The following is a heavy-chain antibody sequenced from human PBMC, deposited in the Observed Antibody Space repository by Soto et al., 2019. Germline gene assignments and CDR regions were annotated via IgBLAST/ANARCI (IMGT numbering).Heavy chain of an antibody. CDR1: GYSISGGYH. V-gene: IGHV4-38-2*01. CDR2: IFRSGAS. J-gene: IGHJ5*02. CDR3: ARARGADRPNWFDP. D-gene: IGHD3-10*01. Sequence: NPSETLSLTCAVSGYSISGGYHWGWIRQPPGKGLEWIASIFRSGASHYSPSLKSRGTISVDTSKNQFSLKLISVTAADTAVYYCARARGADRPNWFDPWGQGTQVTVSS.